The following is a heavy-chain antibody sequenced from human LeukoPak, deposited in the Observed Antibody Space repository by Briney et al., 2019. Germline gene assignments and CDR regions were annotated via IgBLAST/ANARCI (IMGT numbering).Heavy chain of an antibody. CDR2: ISAYNSAYNGNT. D-gene: IGHD2-15*01. V-gene: IGHV1-18*01. Sequence: GASVKVSCKASGYTFINYGITWVRQAPGQGPEWMGWISAYNSAYNGNTHYAQKLQGRVTMTTDTSTSTAYMELRSLRSDDTAVYYCARGGLVVVVAATPSTSPGLLHWLDPWGQGTLVTVSS. CDR1: GYTFINYG. J-gene: IGHJ5*02. CDR3: ARGGLVVVVAATPSTSPGLLHWLDP.